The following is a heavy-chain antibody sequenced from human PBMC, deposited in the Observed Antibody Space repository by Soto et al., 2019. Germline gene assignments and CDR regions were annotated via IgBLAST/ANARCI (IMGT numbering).Heavy chain of an antibody. J-gene: IGHJ5*02. D-gene: IGHD2-2*01. CDR2: IGTAGDT. Sequence: PGGSLRLSCAASGFTFSSYDMHWVRQATGKGLEWVSAIGTAGDTYYPGSVKGRFTISRENAKNSLYLQMNSLRAGDTAVYYCARSGVVVPAAKSSGTWFDPWGQGTLVTVSS. CDR3: ARSGVVVPAAKSSGTWFDP. V-gene: IGHV3-13*01. CDR1: GFTFSSYD.